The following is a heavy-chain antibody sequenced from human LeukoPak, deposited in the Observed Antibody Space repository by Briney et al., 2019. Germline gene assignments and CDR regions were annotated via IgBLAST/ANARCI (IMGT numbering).Heavy chain of an antibody. CDR2: ISAYNGNT. J-gene: IGHJ3*02. Sequence: ASVKVSCKASGYTFTSYGISWVRQAPGQGLEWMGWISAYNGNTNYAQKLQGRVTMTTDTSTSTAYMELRSLRSDDTAVYYCARDIVYSGHVSPMDVAFDIWGQGTMVTVSS. V-gene: IGHV1-18*01. CDR3: ARDIVYSGHVSPMDVAFDI. CDR1: GYTFTSYG. D-gene: IGHD5-12*01.